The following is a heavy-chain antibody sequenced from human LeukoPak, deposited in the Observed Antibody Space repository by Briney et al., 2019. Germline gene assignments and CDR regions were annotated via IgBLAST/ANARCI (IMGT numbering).Heavy chain of an antibody. J-gene: IGHJ6*02. CDR2: IYHSGST. D-gene: IGHD2-2*01. Sequence: KPSQTLSLTCAVSGGSISSGGYSWSWIRQPPGKGLEWIGYIYHSGSTYYNPSLKSRVTISVDRSKNQFSLKLSSVTAADTAVYYCAVVPAARNDYYGMDVWGQGTTVTVSS. V-gene: IGHV4-30-2*02. CDR3: AVVPAARNDYYGMDV. CDR1: GGSISSGGYS.